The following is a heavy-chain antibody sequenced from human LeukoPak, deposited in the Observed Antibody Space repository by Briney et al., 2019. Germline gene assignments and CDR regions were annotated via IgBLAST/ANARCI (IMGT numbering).Heavy chain of an antibody. D-gene: IGHD1-1*01. CDR2: IYYSGST. Sequence: SETLSLTCTVSGGSVSSYYWSWIRQPPGKGLEWIGYIYYSGSTNYNPSLKSRVTISVDTSKNQFSLKLSSVTAADTAVYYCARDSYTRFDYWGQGTLVTVSS. CDR1: GGSVSSYY. J-gene: IGHJ4*02. V-gene: IGHV4-59*02. CDR3: ARDSYTRFDY.